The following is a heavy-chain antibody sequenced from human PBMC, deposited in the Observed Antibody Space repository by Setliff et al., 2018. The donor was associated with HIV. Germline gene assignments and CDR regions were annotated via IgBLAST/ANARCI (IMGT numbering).Heavy chain of an antibody. CDR2: FVPEHSET. D-gene: IGHD4-17*01. V-gene: IGHV1-24*01. CDR3: ATRGDLLGRRASTVTVYYYYLDV. Sequence: ASVKVSCKVSGYTLTELSIHWVRQAPGKGLEWMGGFVPEHSETIYAQKFQGRVTMTEDTSTDTAFMEMSGLTSEDTAVYYCATRGDLLGRRASTVTVYYYYLDVWGKGTTVTVSS. CDR1: GYTLTELS. J-gene: IGHJ6*03.